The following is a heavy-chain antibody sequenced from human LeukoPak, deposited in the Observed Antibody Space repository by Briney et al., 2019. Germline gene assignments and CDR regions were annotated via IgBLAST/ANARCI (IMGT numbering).Heavy chain of an antibody. CDR1: GFIVSTTY. Sequence: GGSLRLSCAASGFIVSTTYMSWVRQAPGKGLEWVSVIYSGGSTYYADSVKGRFTISRDNAKNSLYLQMNSLRAEDTAVYYCATYCSSTSCYLGSFDYWGQGTLVTVSS. V-gene: IGHV3-66*01. CDR3: ATYCSSTSCYLGSFDY. D-gene: IGHD2-2*01. CDR2: IYSGGST. J-gene: IGHJ4*02.